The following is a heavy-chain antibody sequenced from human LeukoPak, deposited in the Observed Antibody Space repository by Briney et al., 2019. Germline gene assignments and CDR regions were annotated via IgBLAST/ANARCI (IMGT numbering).Heavy chain of an antibody. D-gene: IGHD2/OR15-2a*01. J-gene: IGHJ5*02. V-gene: IGHV3-21*01. CDR3: ARGKTSQNIVTRKTYNWFDP. CDR1: GFTFSNYN. Sequence: GGSLGLSCAASGFTFSNYNMNWVRQAPGKGLEWVSSIRSSTTYVYYADSVKGRFTISRDNAKNSLYLQMKSLRAEDTAVYYCARGKTSQNIVTRKTYNWFDPWGQGTLVTVSS. CDR2: IRSSTTYV.